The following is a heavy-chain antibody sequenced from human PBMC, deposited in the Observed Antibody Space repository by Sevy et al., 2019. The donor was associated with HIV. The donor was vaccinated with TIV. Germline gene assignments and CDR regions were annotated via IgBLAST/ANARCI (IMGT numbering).Heavy chain of an antibody. Sequence: GGSLRLSCAASGFTFSSYGMHWVRQAPGKGLEWVAFIRYDGSNKYYADSVKGRFTISRDNSKNTLYLQMNSLRAEDTAVYYCAKDRSRYGFWSGCYTGTYYGMDVWGQGTTVTVSS. CDR3: AKDRSRYGFWSGCYTGTYYGMDV. CDR1: GFTFSSYG. D-gene: IGHD3-3*01. V-gene: IGHV3-30*02. J-gene: IGHJ6*02. CDR2: IRYDGSNK.